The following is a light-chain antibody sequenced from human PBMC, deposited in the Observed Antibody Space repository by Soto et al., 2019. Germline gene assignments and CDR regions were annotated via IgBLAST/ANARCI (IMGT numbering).Light chain of an antibody. CDR1: QGISSY. CDR2: AAS. V-gene: IGKV1-9*01. CDR3: QQLNSYLIT. J-gene: IGKJ5*01. Sequence: DIQLTQSPSFLSASVGDRATITCRASQGISSYLAWYQQKPGKAPKLLIYAASTLQSGVPSRFSGSGSGTEFTLTISSLQPEDFATYYCQQLNSYLITFGQGTRLEIK.